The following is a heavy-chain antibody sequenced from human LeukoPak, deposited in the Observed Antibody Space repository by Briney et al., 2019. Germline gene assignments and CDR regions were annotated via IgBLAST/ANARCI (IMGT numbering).Heavy chain of an antibody. Sequence: GGSLRLSCAASGFTFSSYAMNWVRQAPGKGLEWVSTISSSGGSTYYADSVKGRFTISRDNSKNTLYLQMNSLRAEGTAVYYCARNYDFWSGYLDYWGQGTLVTVSS. CDR3: ARNYDFWSGYLDY. V-gene: IGHV3-23*01. J-gene: IGHJ4*02. CDR1: GFTFSSYA. D-gene: IGHD3-3*01. CDR2: ISSSGGST.